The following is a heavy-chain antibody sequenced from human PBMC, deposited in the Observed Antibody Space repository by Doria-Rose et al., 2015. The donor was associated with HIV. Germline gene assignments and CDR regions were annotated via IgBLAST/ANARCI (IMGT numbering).Heavy chain of an antibody. J-gene: IGHJ4*02. D-gene: IGHD6-13*01. CDR3: ARIESSRWYHKYYFDF. V-gene: IGHV2-26*01. CDR2: IFSCDER. CDR1: GVSLSSPGMG. Sequence: TLKESGPVLVKPTETLTLTCTVSGVSLSSPGMGVSWIRQPPGKALEWLANIFSCDERSYKTSLKSRLTISRCTSKSQVVLTMTDMDPVDTATYYCARIESSRWYHKYYFDFWGQGTLVIVSA.